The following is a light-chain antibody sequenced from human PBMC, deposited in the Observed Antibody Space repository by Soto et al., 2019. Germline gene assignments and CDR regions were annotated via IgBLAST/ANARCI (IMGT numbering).Light chain of an antibody. Sequence: DIQMTQSPSSLSASVGDRVTITCRASQSISSYLTLYQQKPGKAPKLLIDAASSLQSGFPSRFSGSGSGTDYTLTLSSLQPEDCANFSCQQRYSTPPPFGGGTKVEL. CDR1: QSISSY. V-gene: IGKV1-39*01. CDR2: AAS. J-gene: IGKJ4*01. CDR3: QQRYSTPPP.